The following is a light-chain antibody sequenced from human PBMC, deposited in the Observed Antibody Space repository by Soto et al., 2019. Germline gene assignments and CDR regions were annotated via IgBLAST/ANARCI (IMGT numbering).Light chain of an antibody. CDR3: QQRSNWLT. V-gene: IGKV3-11*01. Sequence: EIVLTQSPATLSLSPGERATLSCRASQSVSSYLAWYQQKPGQAPRLLIYDASNRATGIPARFSGSGSGTDFTLTISSLEPEDFAVYYCQQRSNWLTCGQGTRLRL. CDR2: DAS. J-gene: IGKJ5*01. CDR1: QSVSSY.